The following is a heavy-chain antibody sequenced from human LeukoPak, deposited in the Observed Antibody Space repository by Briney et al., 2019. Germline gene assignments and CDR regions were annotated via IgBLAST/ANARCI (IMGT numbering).Heavy chain of an antibody. D-gene: IGHD3-22*01. Sequence: SETLSLTCTVSGGSISSGSYYWGWIRQPPGKGLEWIGSIYYSGSTYYNPSLKSRVTISVDTSKNQFSLKLSSVTAADTAVYYCARVVLGSSGYDDAFDIWGQGTMVTVSS. CDR2: IYYSGST. CDR3: ARVVLGSSGYDDAFDI. J-gene: IGHJ3*02. V-gene: IGHV4-39*07. CDR1: GGSISSGSYY.